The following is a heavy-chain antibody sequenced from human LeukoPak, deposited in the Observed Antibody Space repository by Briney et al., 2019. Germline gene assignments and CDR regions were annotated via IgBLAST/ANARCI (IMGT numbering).Heavy chain of an antibody. CDR1: GFTVSSNY. CDR2: LYSGGNT. V-gene: IGHV3-53*01. J-gene: IGHJ4*02. Sequence: GGSLRLSCAVSGFTVSSNYMSWVRQAPGKGLEWVSVLYSGGNTYYADSVKGRFTISRDNSKNTLYLQMNSLRPEDTAVYYCARDPGGSYDYWGQGTLVTVSS. D-gene: IGHD1-26*01. CDR3: ARDPGGSYDY.